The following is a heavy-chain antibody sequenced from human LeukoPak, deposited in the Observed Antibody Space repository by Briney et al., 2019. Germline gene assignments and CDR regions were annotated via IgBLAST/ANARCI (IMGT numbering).Heavy chain of an antibody. V-gene: IGHV3-30*03. D-gene: IGHD6-19*01. CDR3: ARAYSTGPNDY. CDR1: GFTFSSYG. Sequence: GGSLRLSCAASGFTFSSYGMHWVRQAPGKGLEWVAVISYDGSNKYYADSVKGRFTISRDNSKNTLYLQMNSLRAEDTAVYYCARAYSTGPNDYWGQGTLVTVSS. J-gene: IGHJ4*02. CDR2: ISYDGSNK.